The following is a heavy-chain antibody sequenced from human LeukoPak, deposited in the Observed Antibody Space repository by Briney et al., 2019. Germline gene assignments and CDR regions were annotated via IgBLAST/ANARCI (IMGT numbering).Heavy chain of an antibody. CDR3: TSWGDTTAEYFQR. CDR2: INPDGRDT. CDR1: GFTFNRCW. V-gene: IGHV3-7*01. Sequence: GGSLRLSCVVSGFTFNRCWMNWVRQAPGKGLGWVAHINPDGRDTYYVDSVKGRFTISRDNAQNSMYLQMNSLRVEDTAVYYCTSWGDTTAEYFQRWGQGTLVTVSS. D-gene: IGHD2-21*02. J-gene: IGHJ1*01.